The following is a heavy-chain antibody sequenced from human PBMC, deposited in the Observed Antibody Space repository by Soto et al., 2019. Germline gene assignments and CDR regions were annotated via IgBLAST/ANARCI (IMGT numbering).Heavy chain of an antibody. V-gene: IGHV4-59*01. D-gene: IGHD6-6*01. J-gene: IGHJ4*02. CDR3: ARGPYRNSGIFDY. CDR1: GGSTSSYY. Sequence: PSETLSLTCSVSGGSTSSYYWSWIRQPPGKGLEWIGNIYYSGSTNYNPSLKSRVTISVDTSKNQFSLKLTSVTAADTAVYFCARGPYRNSGIFDYWGQGTLVTVSS. CDR2: IYYSGST.